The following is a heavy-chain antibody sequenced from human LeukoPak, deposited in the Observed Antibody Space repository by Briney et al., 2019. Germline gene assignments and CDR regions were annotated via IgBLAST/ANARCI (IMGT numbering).Heavy chain of an antibody. CDR1: GFTFSDAW. Sequence: KSGGSPRLSCAASGFTFSDAWMSWVRQAPGKGLEWVGRIKDKATGGTTDYTAPVEGRFTISRDDSTDMVYLQMNSLKAEDTAVYYCTTDGERWGQGTLVTVSS. V-gene: IGHV3-15*01. J-gene: IGHJ4*02. CDR2: IKDKATGGTT. CDR3: TTDGER. D-gene: IGHD1-26*01.